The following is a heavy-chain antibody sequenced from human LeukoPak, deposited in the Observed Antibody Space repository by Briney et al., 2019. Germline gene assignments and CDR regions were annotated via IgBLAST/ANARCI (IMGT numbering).Heavy chain of an antibody. V-gene: IGHV4-39*01. Sequence: SETLSLTCTVSGGSLSSSHFYWGWIRQPPGKGLEYIGSIYYTGSTYYNPSLKSRLTISVDTSKNHFSLKLSSVTAADTAVFYCARHRSGSSLFDFWSQGTLVTVSS. CDR3: ARHRSGSSLFDF. J-gene: IGHJ4*02. D-gene: IGHD6-13*01. CDR1: GGSLSSSHFY. CDR2: IYYTGST.